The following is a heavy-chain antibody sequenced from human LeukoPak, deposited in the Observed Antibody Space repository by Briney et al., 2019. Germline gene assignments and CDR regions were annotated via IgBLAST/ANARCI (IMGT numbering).Heavy chain of an antibody. J-gene: IGHJ4*02. CDR2: ITRSSSYS. CDR3: ARVRGIYSYGHPYYFDY. D-gene: IGHD5-18*01. CDR1: GLTFSSYS. V-gene: IGHV3-21*01. Sequence: GGSLRLSCAASGLTFSSYSMNWVRQSPGKGLGWVSSITRSSSYSYYADSLKARLTISRASAKDSVSHPRTSQRAEDTAVYYCARVRGIYSYGHPYYFDYGGQGTLVTVSS.